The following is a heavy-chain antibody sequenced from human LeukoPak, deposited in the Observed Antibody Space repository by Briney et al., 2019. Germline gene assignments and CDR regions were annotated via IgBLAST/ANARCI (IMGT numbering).Heavy chain of an antibody. V-gene: IGHV3-7*03. CDR1: GFTFSSYW. Sequence: PGGSLRLSCAASGFTFSSYWMSWVRQAPGKGLEWVANIKQDGSEKYYVDSVKGRFTISRDNAKNSLYLQMNSLRAEDTAVYYCANSAVGTTSQPYHFDYWGQGTLVTVSS. J-gene: IGHJ4*02. CDR2: IKQDGSEK. D-gene: IGHD1-26*01. CDR3: ANSAVGTTSQPYHFDY.